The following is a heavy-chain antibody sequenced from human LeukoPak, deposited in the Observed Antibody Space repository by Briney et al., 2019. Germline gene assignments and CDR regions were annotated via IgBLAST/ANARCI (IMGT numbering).Heavy chain of an antibody. V-gene: IGHV4-61*08. D-gene: IGHD6-13*01. CDR1: GGSISSGGYY. Sequence: SETLSLTCTVSGGSISSGGYYWSWIRQHPGKGLEWIGYIYYSGSTNYNPSLKSRVTISVDTSKNQFSLKLSSVTAADTAVYYCARAQSIAAAGIAYWGQGTLVTVSS. CDR3: ARAQSIAAAGIAY. CDR2: IYYSGST. J-gene: IGHJ4*02.